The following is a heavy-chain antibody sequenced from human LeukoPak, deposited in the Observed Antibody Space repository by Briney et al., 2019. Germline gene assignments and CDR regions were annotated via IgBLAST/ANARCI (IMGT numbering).Heavy chain of an antibody. J-gene: IGHJ3*02. CDR3: VREYSSSSGRAFDI. CDR2: ISTDGSST. Sequence: SGGSLRLSCAASGFTFSSYWMHWVRQAPGKGLVWVSRISTDGSSTNSADSVKGRFTISRDNAKNTLYLQMNSLRAEDTAVYYCVREYSSSSGRAFDICGQGTMVTVSP. CDR1: GFTFSSYW. D-gene: IGHD6-6*01. V-gene: IGHV3-74*01.